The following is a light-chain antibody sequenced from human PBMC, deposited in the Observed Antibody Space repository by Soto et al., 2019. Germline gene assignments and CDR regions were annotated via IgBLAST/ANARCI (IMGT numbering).Light chain of an antibody. J-gene: IGKJ4*01. Sequence: DIQMTQSPPTLSASIGDRVTITCRASQSVDSWLAWYQQKPGKAPKLLIYKTSNLESGVPSRFSGSGSGTEFSLTISSLQPDDFATYYCQQYKSFSLTFAGGTRVEVK. CDR1: QSVDSW. CDR3: QQYKSFSLT. V-gene: IGKV1-5*03. CDR2: KTS.